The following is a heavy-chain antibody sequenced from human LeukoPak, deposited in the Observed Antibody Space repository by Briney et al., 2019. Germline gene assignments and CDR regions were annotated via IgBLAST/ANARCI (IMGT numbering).Heavy chain of an antibody. V-gene: IGHV3-23*01. CDR2: ISGSGGST. CDR3: AKDLWDIVVVPAAFYYYYYGMDV. J-gene: IGHJ6*02. Sequence: PGGSLRLSCAGSGFSFNNYWMHWVRQAPGKGLEWVSAISGSGGSTYYADSVKGRFTISRDNSKNTLYLQMNSLRAEDTAVYYCAKDLWDIVVVPAAFYYYYYGMDVWGQGTTVTVSS. CDR1: GFSFNNYW. D-gene: IGHD2-2*01.